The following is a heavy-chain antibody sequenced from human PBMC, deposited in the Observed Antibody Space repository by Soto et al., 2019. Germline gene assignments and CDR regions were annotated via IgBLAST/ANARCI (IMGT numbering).Heavy chain of an antibody. J-gene: IGHJ4*02. V-gene: IGHV1-3*01. D-gene: IGHD3-10*01. CDR2: INAGNGNT. CDR1: GYTFTSYG. Sequence: ASLKLSCKSSGYTFTSYGIHWVRQAPGQRLEWMGWINAGNGNTKYSQKFQGRVTITRDTSASTAYMELSSLRSEDTAVYYCARGLGGARTYFDYWGQGTLVTVSS. CDR3: ARGLGGARTYFDY.